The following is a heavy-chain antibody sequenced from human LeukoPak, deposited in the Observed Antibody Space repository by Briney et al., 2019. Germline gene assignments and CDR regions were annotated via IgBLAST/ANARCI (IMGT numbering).Heavy chain of an antibody. D-gene: IGHD3-9*01. V-gene: IGHV3-7*03. CDR3: ARDFSPLTADY. CDR2: IKQDGSEK. CDR1: GFAFSSNW. J-gene: IGHJ4*02. Sequence: PGGSLRLSCAASGFAFSSNWMNWVRQAPGKRLEWVANIKQDGSEKYYVDSVKGRFTISRDNAKNSLYLQMSSLRTEDTAVYYCARDFSPLTADYWGQGTQVTVSS.